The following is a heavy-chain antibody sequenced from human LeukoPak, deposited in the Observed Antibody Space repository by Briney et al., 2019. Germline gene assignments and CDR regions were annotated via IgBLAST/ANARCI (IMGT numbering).Heavy chain of an antibody. CDR1: GESFSGYF. CDR3: ASGGVLKSVDY. J-gene: IGHJ4*02. D-gene: IGHD3-16*01. V-gene: IGHV4-34*01. CDR2: VNHRETT. Sequence: KASETLSLTCAVYGESFSGYFWSWIRQSPGKGLEWIGEVNHRETTTYNPSLKSRATISVDTSKNQFSLRLSSVTAADTAVYYCASGGVLKSVDYWGQGTLVAVSS.